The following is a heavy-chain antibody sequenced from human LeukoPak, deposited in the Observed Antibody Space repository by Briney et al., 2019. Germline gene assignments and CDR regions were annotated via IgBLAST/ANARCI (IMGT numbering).Heavy chain of an antibody. Sequence: PGGSLRLSCAASGFTFSSYSMNWVRQAPGKGLEWVSSISSSSSYIYYADSVKGRFTISRDNAKNSLYMQMNSLRAEDTAVYYCASIAVAGTLLDSWGQGTLVTVSS. V-gene: IGHV3-21*01. J-gene: IGHJ4*02. CDR2: ISSSSSYI. CDR3: ASIAVAGTLLDS. D-gene: IGHD6-19*01. CDR1: GFTFSSYS.